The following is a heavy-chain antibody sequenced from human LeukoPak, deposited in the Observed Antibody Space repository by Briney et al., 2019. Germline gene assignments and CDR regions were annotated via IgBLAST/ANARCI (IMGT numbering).Heavy chain of an antibody. D-gene: IGHD4-17*01. Sequence: ASVNVSCKASGYTFTSYYMHWVRQAPGQGVEWMGIINPSGGSTSYAQEFQGRVIMTRDTSTSTVYMELRSLRSEDTAVYYCARGTVTTSRSYRGWFDPWGQGTLVTVSS. V-gene: IGHV1-46*01. J-gene: IGHJ5*02. CDR3: ARGTVTTSRSYRGWFDP. CDR2: INPSGGST. CDR1: GYTFTSYY.